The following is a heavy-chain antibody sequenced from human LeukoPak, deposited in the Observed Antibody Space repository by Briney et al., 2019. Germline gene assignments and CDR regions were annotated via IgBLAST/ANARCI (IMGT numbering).Heavy chain of an antibody. Sequence: QPGGSLRLSCAASGFTFSSYAMSWVRQAPGKGPLWVSAISGSAGGTYYADSVKDRFTISRDNSKNTLYLQMNSLRAEDTAVYYCASYDVLTGYSRHPLKRWGQGTLVTVSS. V-gene: IGHV3-23*01. J-gene: IGHJ4*02. D-gene: IGHD3-9*01. CDR1: GFTFSSYA. CDR3: ASYDVLTGYSRHPLKR. CDR2: ISGSAGGT.